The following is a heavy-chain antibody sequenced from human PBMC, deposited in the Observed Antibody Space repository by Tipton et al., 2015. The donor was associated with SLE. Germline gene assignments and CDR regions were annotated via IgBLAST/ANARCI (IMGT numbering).Heavy chain of an antibody. CDR1: GGSFSDYY. J-gene: IGHJ4*02. Sequence: TLSLTCTVYGGSFSDYYWSWIRQSPGKGLERIGEINHSGSTNYNPSLKSRLTISVDTSKNQFSLKLNSVTAADTAVYYCARGHTGYELYFDYWGQGNLVTVSS. V-gene: IGHV4-34*01. D-gene: IGHD5-12*01. CDR2: INHSGST. CDR3: ARGHTGYELYFDY.